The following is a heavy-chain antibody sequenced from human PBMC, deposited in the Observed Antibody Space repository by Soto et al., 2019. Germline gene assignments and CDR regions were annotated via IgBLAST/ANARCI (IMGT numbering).Heavy chain of an antibody. CDR1: GGSISSGGYY. J-gene: IGHJ5*02. V-gene: IGHV4-31*03. Sequence: QVQLQESGPGLVKPSQTLSLTCTVSGGSISSGGYYWSWIRQHPGKGLEWIGYIYYSGSTYYNPSLKSRTTISVDSSKSLLSLQLSTVAAAATGVFYCARSVDPWGPGTLVTVSS. CDR3: ARSVDP. CDR2: IYYSGST.